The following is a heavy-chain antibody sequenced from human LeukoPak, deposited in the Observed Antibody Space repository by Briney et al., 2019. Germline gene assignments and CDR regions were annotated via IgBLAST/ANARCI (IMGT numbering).Heavy chain of an antibody. D-gene: IGHD2-15*01. CDR3: AKDPRYCSGGSCPNWFDP. CDR1: GFTFSSYA. Sequence: PGGSLRLSCAASGFTFSSYAMSWVRQAPGKGLEWVSAISGSGGSTYYADSVKGRFTISRDNSKNTLYLQMDSLRAEDTAVYYCAKDPRYCSGGSCPNWFDPWGQGTLVTVSS. J-gene: IGHJ5*02. V-gene: IGHV3-23*01. CDR2: ISGSGGST.